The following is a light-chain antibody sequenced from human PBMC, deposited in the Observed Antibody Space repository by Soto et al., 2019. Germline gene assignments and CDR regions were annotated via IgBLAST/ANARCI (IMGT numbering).Light chain of an antibody. CDR1: ISDVSGYNF. J-gene: IGLJ1*01. Sequence: QSSLTRPSSVSGSPGESITISCPGTISDVSGYNFVSWYQQYPGEAPKLMIYDVSNRPSGVSNRFSGSKSGNTASLTISGLQAEDEADYYCSSYTSSNTYVFGTGTKVTVL. CDR2: DVS. CDR3: SSYTSSNTYV. V-gene: IGLV2-14*03.